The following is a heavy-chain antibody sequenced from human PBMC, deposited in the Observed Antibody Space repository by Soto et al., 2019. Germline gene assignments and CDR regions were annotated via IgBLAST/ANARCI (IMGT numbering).Heavy chain of an antibody. CDR2: ISAYNGNT. V-gene: IGHV1-18*01. J-gene: IGHJ6*02. D-gene: IGHD3-3*01. CDR1: GYTFTSYG. Sequence: XXVKVSCKASGYTFTSYGISWVRHAPGQGLEWMGWISAYNGNTNYAQKLQGRVTMTTDTSTSTAYMELRSLRSDDTAVYYCARDEYDFWSGRQIYGMDVWGQGTTVTSP. CDR3: ARDEYDFWSGRQIYGMDV.